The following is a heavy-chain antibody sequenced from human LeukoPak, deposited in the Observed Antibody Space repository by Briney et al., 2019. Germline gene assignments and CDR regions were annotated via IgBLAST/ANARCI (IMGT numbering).Heavy chain of an antibody. D-gene: IGHD3-10*01. CDR3: ARGSGTYSYYFDY. Sequence: GGSLRLSCAASGFTFSSYEMNWVRQAPGKGLEWVSYISSSRSTIYYAGSVKGRFTISRDNAKNSLYLQMNSLRAEDTAVYYCARGSGTYSYYFDYWGQGTLVTVSS. J-gene: IGHJ4*02. CDR2: ISSSRSTI. CDR1: GFTFSSYE. V-gene: IGHV3-48*03.